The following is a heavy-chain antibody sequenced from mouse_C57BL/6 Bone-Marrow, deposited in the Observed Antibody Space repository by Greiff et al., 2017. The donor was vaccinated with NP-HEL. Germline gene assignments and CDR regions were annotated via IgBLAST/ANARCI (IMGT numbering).Heavy chain of an antibody. D-gene: IGHD1-1*01. CDR2: ISSGGDYI. CDR1: GFTFSSYA. CDR3: TWHYYGSNYFDY. Sequence: EVKVVESGEGLVKPGGSLKLSCAASGFTFSSYAMSWVRQTPEKRLEWVAYISSGGDYIYYADTVKGRFTISRDNARNTLYLQMSSLKSEETAMYYCTWHYYGSNYFDYWGQGTTLTVSS. J-gene: IGHJ2*01. V-gene: IGHV5-9-1*02.